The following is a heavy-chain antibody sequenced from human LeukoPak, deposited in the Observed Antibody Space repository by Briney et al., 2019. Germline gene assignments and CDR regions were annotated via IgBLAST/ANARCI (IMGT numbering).Heavy chain of an antibody. J-gene: IGHJ6*03. V-gene: IGHV4-39*07. CDR3: ARGDTAMVTWWDVGYYYYYMDV. Sequence: SETLSLTCTVSGGSISSSSYYWGWIRQPPGKGLEWIGSIYYSGSTYYNPSLKSRVTISVDTSKNQFSLKLSSVTAADTAVYYCARGDTAMVTWWDVGYYYYYMDVWGKGTTVTISS. D-gene: IGHD5-18*01. CDR1: GGSISSSSYY. CDR2: IYYSGST.